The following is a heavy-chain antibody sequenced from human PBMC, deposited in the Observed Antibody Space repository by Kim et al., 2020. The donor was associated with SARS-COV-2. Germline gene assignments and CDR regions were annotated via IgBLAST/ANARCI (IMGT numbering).Heavy chain of an antibody. D-gene: IGHD3-9*01. CDR1: GGSFSGYY. V-gene: IGHV4-34*01. Sequence: SETLSLTCAVYGGSFSGYYWSWIRQPPGKGLEWIGEINHSGSTNYNPSLKSRVTISVDTSKNQFSLKLSSVTAADTAVYYCARGRYFDWLFRAYYYYMDV. CDR3: ARGRYFDWLFRAYYYYMDV. J-gene: IGHJ6*03. CDR2: INHSGST.